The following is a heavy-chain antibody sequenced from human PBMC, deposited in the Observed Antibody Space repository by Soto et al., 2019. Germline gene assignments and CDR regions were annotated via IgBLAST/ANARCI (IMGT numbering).Heavy chain of an antibody. CDR3: AGNGRSGYSSGWYPSHYYYYGMDV. CDR1: GFTFSSYG. J-gene: IGHJ6*02. Sequence: GGSLRLSCAASGFTFSSYGMHWVRQAPGKGLEWVAVIWYDGSNKYYADSVKGRFTISRDNSKNTLYLQMNSLRAEDTAVYYCAGNGRSGYSSGWYPSHYYYYGMDVWGQGTTVTVSS. CDR2: IWYDGSNK. D-gene: IGHD6-13*01. V-gene: IGHV3-33*01.